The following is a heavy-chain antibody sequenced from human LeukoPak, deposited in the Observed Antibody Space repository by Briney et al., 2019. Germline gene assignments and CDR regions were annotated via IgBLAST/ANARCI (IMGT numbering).Heavy chain of an antibody. V-gene: IGHV1-2*02. CDR2: INPNRGGT. CDR3: ARLGSSDI. Sequence: ASVTVSCKASANTFTGYYMHWVRQAAGQGLEWMGWINPNRGGTNYAQQFHGRVTMTRDTSISTAYMQLSRLTSDDTAVYFCARLGSSDIWGQGTMVTVSS. J-gene: IGHJ3*02. D-gene: IGHD3-16*01. CDR1: ANTFTGYY.